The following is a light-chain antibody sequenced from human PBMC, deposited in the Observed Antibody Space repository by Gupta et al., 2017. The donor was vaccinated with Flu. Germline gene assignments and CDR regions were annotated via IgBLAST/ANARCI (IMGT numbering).Light chain of an antibody. J-gene: IGLJ3*02. Sequence: SVTISCTGTSSDVGGYTYVSWYQQHPGKAPQLMIYEVTKRPSGVPDRFSGSKSGNTASLTVSGVQAEDEADYYCSSYAGSNYWVFGGGTKLTVL. V-gene: IGLV2-8*01. CDR3: SSYAGSNYWV. CDR2: EVT. CDR1: SSDVGGYTY.